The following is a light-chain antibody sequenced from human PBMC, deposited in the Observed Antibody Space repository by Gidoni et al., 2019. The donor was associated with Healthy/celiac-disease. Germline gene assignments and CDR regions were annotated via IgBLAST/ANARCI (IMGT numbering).Light chain of an antibody. CDR1: PSVSSSY. Sequence: DIVLTQSPGTMSLSPGERATLSCRASPSVSSSYLACYQKKPGQAPRLIIYGASSRATGIPDRFSGSGSGTDFTLTITRLEPEAFAVYYCQQYGSSPYTFXQXTKLEIK. J-gene: IGKJ2*01. V-gene: IGKV3-20*01. CDR2: GAS. CDR3: QQYGSSPYT.